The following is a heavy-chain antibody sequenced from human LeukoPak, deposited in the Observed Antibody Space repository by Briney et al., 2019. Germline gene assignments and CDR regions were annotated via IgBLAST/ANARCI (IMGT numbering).Heavy chain of an antibody. CDR1: GGSISSGSYY. V-gene: IGHV4-61*02. J-gene: IGHJ4*02. Sequence: SETLSLTCNVSGGSISSGSYYWSWIRQPAGKGLEWIGRIYTSGSTNYNPSLKSRVTISVDTSKNQFSLKLSSVTAADTAVYYCARDRKWELLVFDYWGQGTLVTVSS. CDR3: ARDRKWELLVFDY. CDR2: IYTSGST. D-gene: IGHD1-26*01.